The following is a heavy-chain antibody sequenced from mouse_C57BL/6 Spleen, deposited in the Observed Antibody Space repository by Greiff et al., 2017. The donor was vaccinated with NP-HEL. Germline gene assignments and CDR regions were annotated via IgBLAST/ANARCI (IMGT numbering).Heavy chain of an antibody. CDR3: VRNYGSSSFDY. J-gene: IGHJ2*01. CDR1: GFSFHTYA. Sequence: DVKLVESGGGLVQPKGSLKLSCAASGFSFHTYAMNWVRQAPGKGLEWVARIRSKSNNYATYYADSVKDRFTISRDDSESMLYLQMNNLKTEDTAMYYCVRNYGSSSFDYWGQGTTLTVSS. V-gene: IGHV10-1*01. D-gene: IGHD1-1*01. CDR2: IRSKSNNYAT.